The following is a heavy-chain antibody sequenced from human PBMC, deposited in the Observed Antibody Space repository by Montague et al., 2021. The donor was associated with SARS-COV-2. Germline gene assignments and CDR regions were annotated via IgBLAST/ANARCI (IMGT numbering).Heavy chain of an antibody. V-gene: IGHV4-4*02. CDR3: ARGGTYHYGMDV. CDR2: IYYAGNT. CDR1: DGSISSPNW. J-gene: IGHJ6*02. D-gene: IGHD3-16*01. Sequence: SETLSLTCAVSDGSISSPNWWNWVRQPPGKGLEWIGEIYYAGNTNYNPSLKSRVTIFIDKSKNHSFLQVSSVTAADTAVYYCARGGTYHYGMDVWGQGTTVAVSS.